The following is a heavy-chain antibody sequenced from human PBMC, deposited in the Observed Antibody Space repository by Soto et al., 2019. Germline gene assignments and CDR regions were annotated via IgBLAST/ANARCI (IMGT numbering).Heavy chain of an antibody. V-gene: IGHV3-30-3*02. CDR1: VFTFRSSA. Sequence: GGSPRLSCAASVFTFRSSAVQWARQPPGKGLEWVAVVSYEGSNKYYADSVKGRFNISRDNSKNTLYLQMNSLRAEDTAVYYCARAGQSSGGYISWFDPWGQGTLVTVSS. D-gene: IGHD6-19*01. CDR2: VSYEGSNK. CDR3: ARAGQSSGGYISWFDP. J-gene: IGHJ5*02.